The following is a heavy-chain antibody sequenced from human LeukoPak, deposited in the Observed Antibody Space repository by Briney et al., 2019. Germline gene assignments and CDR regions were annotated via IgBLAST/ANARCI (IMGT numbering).Heavy chain of an antibody. CDR2: INHSGST. CDR1: GGSFSGYY. D-gene: IGHD2-8*01. CDR3: ARGSLSLIDY. J-gene: IGHJ4*02. Sequence: SGTLSLTCAVYGGSFSGYYWSWIRQPPGKGLEWIGEINHSGSTNYNPSLKSRVTISVDTSKNQFSLKLSSVTAADTAVYYCARGSLSLIDYWGQGTLVTVSS. V-gene: IGHV4-34*01.